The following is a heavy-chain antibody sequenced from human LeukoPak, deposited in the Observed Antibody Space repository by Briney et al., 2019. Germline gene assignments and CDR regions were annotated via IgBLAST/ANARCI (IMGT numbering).Heavy chain of an antibody. Sequence: ASVKVSCKASGYTFTSYYMHWVRQAPGQGLEWMGWMNPNSGNTGCAQKFQGRVTMTRNTSISTAYMELSSLRSEDTAVYYCARGAGGPTYYYDSSGYSARYFDLWGRGTLVTVSS. CDR2: MNPNSGNT. CDR3: ARGAGGPTYYYDSSGYSARYFDL. J-gene: IGHJ2*01. V-gene: IGHV1-8*02. CDR1: GYTFTSYY. D-gene: IGHD3-22*01.